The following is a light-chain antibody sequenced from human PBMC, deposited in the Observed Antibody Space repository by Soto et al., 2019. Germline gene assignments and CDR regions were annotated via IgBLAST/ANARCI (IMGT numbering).Light chain of an antibody. V-gene: IGLV4-69*01. CDR2: LNSDGSH. CDR1: SGHSSYA. Sequence: QLVLTQSPSASASLGASVKLTRTLSSGHSSYAIAWHQQQPEKGTRYLMKLNSDGSHSKGDGIPDRFSGSSSGAERYLTISSLQSEDEADYYCQTWGTGIPYVFGTGTKLTVL. CDR3: QTWGTGIPYV. J-gene: IGLJ1*01.